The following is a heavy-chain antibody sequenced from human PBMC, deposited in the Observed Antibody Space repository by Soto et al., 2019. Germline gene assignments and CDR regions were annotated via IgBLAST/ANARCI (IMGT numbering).Heavy chain of an antibody. Sequence: PGGSLRLSCAASGFTFDDYAMHWVRQAPGKGLEWVSGISWNSGSIGYADSVKGRFTISRDNAKNSLYLQMNSLRAEDTALYYCATDLYGDYSDYWGQGTLVTVSS. D-gene: IGHD4-17*01. J-gene: IGHJ4*02. CDR2: ISWNSGSI. V-gene: IGHV3-9*01. CDR3: ATDLYGDYSDY. CDR1: GFTFDDYA.